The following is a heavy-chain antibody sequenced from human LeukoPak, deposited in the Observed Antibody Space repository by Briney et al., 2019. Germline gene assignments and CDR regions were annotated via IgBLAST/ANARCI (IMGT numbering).Heavy chain of an antibody. V-gene: IGHV3-30-3*01. Sequence: GGSLRLSCAVSGFTFSSYAMHWVRQAPGKGLEWVAVISYDGSNKYYADSVKGRFTISRDNSKNTLYLQMNSLRAEDTAVYYCARDLPDYSDLSDYWGQGTLVTVSS. CDR2: ISYDGSNK. CDR3: ARDLPDYSDLSDY. J-gene: IGHJ4*02. CDR1: GFTFSSYA. D-gene: IGHD4-17*01.